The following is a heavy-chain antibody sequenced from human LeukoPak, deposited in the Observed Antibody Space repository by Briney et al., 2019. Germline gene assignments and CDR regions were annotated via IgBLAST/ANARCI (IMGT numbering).Heavy chain of an antibody. CDR2: ISYDGSNK. CDR1: GFTFSSYA. V-gene: IGHV3-30-3*01. CDR3: ASSSFPYYFDY. J-gene: IGHJ4*02. D-gene: IGHD6-6*01. Sequence: GGSLRLSCAASGFTFSSYAMHWVRQAPGKGLEWVAVISYDGSNKYHADSVKGRVTISRDNSKNTLYLQMNSLRAEDTAVYYCASSSFPYYFDYWGQGTLVTVSS.